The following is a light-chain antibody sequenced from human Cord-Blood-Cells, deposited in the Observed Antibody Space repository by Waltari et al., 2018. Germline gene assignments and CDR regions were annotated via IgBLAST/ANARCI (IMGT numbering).Light chain of an antibody. J-gene: IGKJ2*01. Sequence: DIQMIQSSSSLSASVGDRVTITCRASQSISSYLNWYQQKPGKAPKLLIYAASSLQSGVPSRFSGSGSGTDFTLTISSLQPEDFATYYCQQSYSTPYTFGQGTKLEIK. CDR3: QQSYSTPYT. CDR1: QSISSY. CDR2: AAS. V-gene: IGKV1-39*01.